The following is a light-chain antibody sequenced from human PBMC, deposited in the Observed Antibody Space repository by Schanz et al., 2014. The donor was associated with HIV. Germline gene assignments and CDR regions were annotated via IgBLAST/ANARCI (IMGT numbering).Light chain of an antibody. CDR3: QQYNNWPPWT. CDR1: QTVSSN. Sequence: EIVMTQSPATLSVSPGERATLSCRASQTVSSNLAWYQQKPGQAPRLLIYDVSNRATGIPDRFSGSGSGTDFTLTISRLEPEDFAVYYCQQYNNWPPWTFGQGTKVEIK. J-gene: IGKJ1*01. CDR2: DVS. V-gene: IGKV3D-15*01.